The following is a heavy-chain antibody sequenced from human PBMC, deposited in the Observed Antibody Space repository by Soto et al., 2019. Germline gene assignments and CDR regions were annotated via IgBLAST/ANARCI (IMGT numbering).Heavy chain of an antibody. J-gene: IGHJ1*01. CDR3: AKAIWYYYDSSGYPGYFQH. D-gene: IGHD3-22*01. V-gene: IGHV3-23*01. CDR1: GFSFSSYA. CDR2: ISGSGGST. Sequence: VGSLRLSCAASGFSFSSYAMSWVRQAPGKGLEWVSAISGSGGSTYYADSVKGRFTISRDNSKNTLYLQMNSLRAEDTAVYYCAKAIWYYYDSSGYPGYFQHWGQGTLVTVSS.